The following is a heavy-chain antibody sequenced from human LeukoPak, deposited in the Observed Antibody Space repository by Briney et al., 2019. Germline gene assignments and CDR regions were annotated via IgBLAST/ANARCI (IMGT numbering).Heavy chain of an antibody. CDR3: AKDISSGTYYYYGMDV. Sequence: GGSLRLSCAASGITFDDYAMHWVRQAPGKGLEWVSGISWNSGSIGYADSVKGRFTISRDNAKNSLYLQMNSLRAEDTALYYCAKDISSGTYYYYGMDVWGQGTTVTVSS. J-gene: IGHJ6*02. CDR2: ISWNSGSI. V-gene: IGHV3-9*01. D-gene: IGHD6-19*01. CDR1: GITFDDYA.